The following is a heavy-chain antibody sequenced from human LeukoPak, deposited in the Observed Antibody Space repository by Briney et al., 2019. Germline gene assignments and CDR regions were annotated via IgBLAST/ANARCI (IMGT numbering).Heavy chain of an antibody. CDR1: GFTFDDYG. CDR3: ARDRDCSSTSCFRYYMDV. CDR2: INWNGGST. Sequence: PGGSLRLSCAASGFTFDDYGMGWVRQAPGKGLEWVSGINWNGGSTTYADSVEGRFTISRDNAKNSLYLQMNSLRAEDTALYYCARDRDCSSTSCFRYYMDVWGKGTTVTVSS. V-gene: IGHV3-20*04. J-gene: IGHJ6*03. D-gene: IGHD2-2*01.